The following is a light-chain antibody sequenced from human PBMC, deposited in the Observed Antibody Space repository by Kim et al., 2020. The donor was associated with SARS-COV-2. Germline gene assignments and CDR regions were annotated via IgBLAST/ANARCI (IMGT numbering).Light chain of an antibody. V-gene: IGKV1-39*01. Sequence: DIQMTQSPSSLSASVGDRVTITCRASQSISTYLNWYQQRPGKAPTRLIYAASSLPSGVPSRFSGSGSRTDFTLTISSLQPEDFATYYCQQGYSTFGQGTKLEIK. CDR2: AAS. CDR3: QQGYST. CDR1: QSISTY. J-gene: IGKJ2*01.